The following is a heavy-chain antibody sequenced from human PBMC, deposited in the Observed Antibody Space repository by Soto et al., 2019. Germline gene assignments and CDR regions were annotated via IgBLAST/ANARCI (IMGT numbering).Heavy chain of an antibody. CDR1: XGTXXXXX. CDR2: XTPIFGTA. Sequence: QVQLVQSGAEVKKPGSSVKVSXKASXGTXXXXXISXXXXXXXXXXXXXXXXTPIFGTANYAQKFQGRVTITADESTSTAYMELSSLRSEDTAVYYCARDGGLRGDYVFRYFDYWGQGTLVTVSS. V-gene: IGHV1-69*01. CDR3: ARDGGLRGDYVFRYFDY. J-gene: IGHJ4*02. D-gene: IGHD4-17*01.